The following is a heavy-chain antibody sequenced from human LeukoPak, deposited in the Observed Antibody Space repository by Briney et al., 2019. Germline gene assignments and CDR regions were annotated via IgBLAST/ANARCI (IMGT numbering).Heavy chain of an antibody. V-gene: IGHV3-7*01. D-gene: IGHD6-13*01. J-gene: IGHJ4*02. CDR2: IKEDGSEK. CDR1: DFTFSTYW. Sequence: GGSLRLSCVASDFTFSTYWLSWVRQAPGKGLEWVANIKEDGSEKYYVDSAKGRFTVSRDNAENSLYLQMNSLTVEDTAVYYCARDPAAWDFWGQGTLVTVSS. CDR3: ARDPAAWDF.